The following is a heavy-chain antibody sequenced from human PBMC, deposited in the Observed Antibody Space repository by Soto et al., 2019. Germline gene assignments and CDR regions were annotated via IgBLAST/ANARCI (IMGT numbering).Heavy chain of an antibody. CDR1: GYTFTSYA. CDR2: INAGNGNT. CDR3: ARDTNTGRVPAAYNWFDP. J-gene: IGHJ5*02. D-gene: IGHD2-2*01. V-gene: IGHV1-3*01. Sequence: GASVKVSCKASGYTFTSYAMHWVRQAPGQRLEWMGWINAGNGNTKYSQKFQGRVTITRDTSASTAYMELSSLRSEDTAVFYCARDTNTGRVPAAYNWFDPWGQGTLVTVSS.